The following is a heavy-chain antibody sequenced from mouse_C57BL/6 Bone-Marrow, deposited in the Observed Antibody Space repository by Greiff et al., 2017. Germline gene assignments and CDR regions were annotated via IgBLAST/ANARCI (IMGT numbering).Heavy chain of an antibody. D-gene: IGHD1-1*01. Sequence: QVQLQQSGAELARPGASVKMSCKASGYTFTSYTMHWAKQRPGQGLEWIGYINPSSGYTKYNQKFKDKATLTADKSSSTAYMQLCSLTSEDSAVYYCARNYYGSSFAYWGQGTLVTVSA. J-gene: IGHJ3*01. CDR1: GYTFTSYT. CDR2: INPSSGYT. CDR3: ARNYYGSSFAY. V-gene: IGHV1-4*01.